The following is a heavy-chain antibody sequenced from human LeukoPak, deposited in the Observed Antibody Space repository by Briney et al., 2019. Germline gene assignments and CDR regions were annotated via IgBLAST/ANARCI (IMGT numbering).Heavy chain of an antibody. V-gene: IGHV4-34*01. CDR2: INHSGST. J-gene: IGHJ4*02. CDR3: ARMDGRDTAMVY. CDR1: GGSFSGYY. D-gene: IGHD5-18*01. Sequence: SETLSLTCAVYGGSFSGYYWSWIRQPPGKGLEWIGEINHSGSTNYSPSLKSRVTISVDTSKNQFSLKLSSVTAADTAVYYCARMDGRDTAMVYWGQGTLVTVSS.